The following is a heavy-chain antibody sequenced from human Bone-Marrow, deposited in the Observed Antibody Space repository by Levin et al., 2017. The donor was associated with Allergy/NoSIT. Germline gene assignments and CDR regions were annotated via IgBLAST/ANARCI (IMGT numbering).Heavy chain of an antibody. J-gene: IGHJ4*02. V-gene: IGHV3-11*05. CDR3: AGVFYSSGWKSVTPSEYYFDY. CDR2: ISSSSSYT. CDR1: GFTFSDYY. D-gene: IGHD6-19*01. Sequence: AGGSLRLSCAASGFTFSDYYMSWIRQAPGKGLEWVSYISSSSSYTNYADPVKGRFTISRDNAKNSLYLQMNSLRAEATAVYYCAGVFYSSGWKSVTPSEYYFDYWGQGTLVTVSS.